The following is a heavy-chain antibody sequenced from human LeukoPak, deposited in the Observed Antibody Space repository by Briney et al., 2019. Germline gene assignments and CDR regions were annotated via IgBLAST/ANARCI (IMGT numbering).Heavy chain of an antibody. Sequence: PGGSLRLSCAASGFTFSNAWMSWVRQAPGKGLEWVGRIKSKTDGGTPDYAAPVKGSFTISRDDSKNTLYLQMNSLKTEDTAVYYCTGVSRSSWYDYWGQGTLVTVSS. CDR1: GFTFSNAW. CDR2: IKSKTDGGTP. D-gene: IGHD6-13*01. J-gene: IGHJ4*02. CDR3: TGVSRSSWYDY. V-gene: IGHV3-15*01.